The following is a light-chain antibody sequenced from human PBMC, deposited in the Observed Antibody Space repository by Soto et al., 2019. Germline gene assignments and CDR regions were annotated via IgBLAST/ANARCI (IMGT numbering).Light chain of an antibody. CDR2: DVS. J-gene: IGLJ1*01. CDR3: SSYTTSSTYV. V-gene: IGLV2-14*01. Sequence: QSVLTQPASVSGSPGQSIAISCTGTSSDVGGYNYVSWYQQHPGKAPKLMIYDVSNRPSGVSNRFSGSKSGKTASLTISGLQAEDEADYYCSSYTTSSTYVFGTGTKVT. CDR1: SSDVGGYNY.